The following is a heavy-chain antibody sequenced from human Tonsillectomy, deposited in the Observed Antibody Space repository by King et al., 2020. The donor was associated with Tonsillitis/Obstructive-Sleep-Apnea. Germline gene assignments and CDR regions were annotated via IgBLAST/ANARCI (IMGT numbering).Heavy chain of an antibody. CDR2: VRQDGSEK. Sequence: VQLVESGGGLVQPGGSLRLSCAASGFTFSRYWMNWVRQAPGKGLEWVANVRQDGSEKNYVESVKGQFTISRDNTKNSLYLQMNSLTVEDTAVYYCARGYSAYDLDYYYFYAMDVWGQGTTVTVSS. J-gene: IGHJ6*02. V-gene: IGHV3-7*03. D-gene: IGHD5-12*01. CDR1: GFTFSRYW. CDR3: ARGYSAYDLDYYYFYAMDV.